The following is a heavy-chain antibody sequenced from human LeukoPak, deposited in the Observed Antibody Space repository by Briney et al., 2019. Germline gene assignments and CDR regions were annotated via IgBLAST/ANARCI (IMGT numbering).Heavy chain of an antibody. CDR2: VSSNGDNT. J-gene: IGHJ5*02. CDR1: DFTFSNYA. D-gene: IGHD1-26*01. V-gene: IGHV3-23*01. CDR3: ARFGALHGGSYFSP. Sequence: GWSLRLSCVGSDFTFSNYAMNWVRQAPGKGLQWVSAVSSNGDNTYYADSVKGRLTISRDNAKNLLYLQMSSLRVEDTAVYYCARFGALHGGSYFSPWGQGTLVTVSS.